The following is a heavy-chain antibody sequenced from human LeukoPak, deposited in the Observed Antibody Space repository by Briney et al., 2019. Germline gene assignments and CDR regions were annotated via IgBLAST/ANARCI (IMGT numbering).Heavy chain of an antibody. CDR1: GFTFSDYY. CDR2: ISSSSSYT. J-gene: IGHJ4*02. CDR3: ARDRESDY. V-gene: IGHV3-11*05. Sequence: GGSLRLSCVASGFTFSDYYLSWIRQAPGKGLEWVSYISSSSSYTNHADSVRDRVTISRDNAKNSLYLQMNSLRVEDTAVYYCARDRESDYWGQGTLVTVSS.